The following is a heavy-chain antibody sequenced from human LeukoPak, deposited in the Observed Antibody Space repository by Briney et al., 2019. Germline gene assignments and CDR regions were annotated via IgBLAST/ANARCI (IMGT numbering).Heavy chain of an antibody. J-gene: IGHJ4*02. V-gene: IGHV3-7*01. Sequence: PGGSLRLSCAASGFNFGGFSMSRVRQAPGKGLEWVTHMNEYGGDIFYVDSVKDRFTISRDNAKNLLYLQMNSLRAEDTAVYFCARPRGCNSGRCNNFDYWGQGTLVTVSS. CDR2: MNEYGGDI. CDR1: GFNFGGFS. D-gene: IGHD2-8*01. CDR3: ARPRGCNSGRCNNFDY.